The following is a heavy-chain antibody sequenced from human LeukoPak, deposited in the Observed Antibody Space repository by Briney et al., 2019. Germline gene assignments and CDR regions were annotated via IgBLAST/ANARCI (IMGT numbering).Heavy chain of an antibody. D-gene: IGHD2-15*01. CDR1: GYTFTSYD. CDR3: ARFYCSGGSCHNWFDP. CDR2: MNPNSGNT. V-gene: IGHV1-8*01. J-gene: IGHJ5*02. Sequence: ASVKVSCKASGYTFTSYDINWVRQATGQGLEWMGWMNPNSGNTGYAQKFQGRVTMTRNTSISTAYMELSSLGSEDTAVYYCARFYCSGGSCHNWFDPWGQGTLVTVSS.